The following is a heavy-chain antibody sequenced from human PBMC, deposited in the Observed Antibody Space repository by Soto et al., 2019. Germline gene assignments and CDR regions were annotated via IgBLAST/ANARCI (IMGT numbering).Heavy chain of an antibody. CDR3: ARERRFLEWLSPRDWFDP. Sequence: AASVKVSCKASGYTFTSYAMHWVRQAPGQRLEWMGWINAGNGNTKYSQKFQGRVTITRDTSASTAYMELSSLRSDDTAVYYCARERRFLEWLSPRDWFDPCGQGTLVTVSS. D-gene: IGHD3-3*01. CDR2: INAGNGNT. CDR1: GYTFTSYA. J-gene: IGHJ5*02. V-gene: IGHV1-3*01.